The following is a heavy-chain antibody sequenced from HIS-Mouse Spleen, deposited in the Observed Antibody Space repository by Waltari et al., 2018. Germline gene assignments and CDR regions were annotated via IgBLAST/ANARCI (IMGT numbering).Heavy chain of an antibody. CDR3: AGGVGSSWYYFDY. CDR1: GFAVSRNS. CDR2: IYSGGST. V-gene: IGHV3-53*01. J-gene: IGHJ4*02. Sequence: EVQLVESGGGLIQPGGSLSISCAASGFAVSRNSMSRVRQDPGKGLEWVSVIYSGGSTYYADSVKGRFTISRDNSKNTLYLQMNSLRAEDTAVYYCAGGVGSSWYYFDYWGQGTLVTVSS. D-gene: IGHD6-13*01.